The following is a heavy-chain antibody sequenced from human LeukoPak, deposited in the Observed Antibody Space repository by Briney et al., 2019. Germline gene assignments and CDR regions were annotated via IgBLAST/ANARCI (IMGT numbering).Heavy chain of an antibody. CDR1: SGPISSYH. CDR2: IYYSGST. CDR3: ARLRYFDWSPDAFDI. Sequence: KASETLSLTCTASSGPISSYHWRWIPQPPGKGLEWTGYIYYSGSTNYNPSHKRRVTILVDTSQNQFSLKLSSVTAADTAVYYCARLRYFDWSPDAFDIWRQATMVTVSS. V-gene: IGHV4-59*01. J-gene: IGHJ3*02. D-gene: IGHD3-9*01.